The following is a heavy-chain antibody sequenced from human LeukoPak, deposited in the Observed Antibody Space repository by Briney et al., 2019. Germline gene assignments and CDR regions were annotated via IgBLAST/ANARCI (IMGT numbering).Heavy chain of an antibody. CDR2: IYYSGST. CDR3: ATRKLGNDY. V-gene: IGHV4-39*07. J-gene: IGHJ4*02. Sequence: SETLSLTCTVSGGSISSSSYYWGWIRQPPGKGLEWIGSIYYSGSTYYNPSLKSRVTISVDTSKNQFSLKLYSVTAADTVVYYCATRKLGNDYWGQGTLVTVSS. D-gene: IGHD7-27*01. CDR1: GGSISSSSYY.